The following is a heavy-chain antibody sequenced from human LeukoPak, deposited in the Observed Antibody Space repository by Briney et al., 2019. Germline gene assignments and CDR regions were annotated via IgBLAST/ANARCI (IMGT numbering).Heavy chain of an antibody. CDR2: IFYSGST. Sequence: SETLSLTCTVSGGSIRSYYWSWIRQPPGKGLECLGYIFYSGSTNYNPSLKSRVTISVDTSKNQFSLKLSSVTAADTAVYYCARNLGAKTFDIWGQGTMVTVSS. V-gene: IGHV4-59*01. D-gene: IGHD3-10*01. CDR1: GGSIRSYY. J-gene: IGHJ3*02. CDR3: ARNLGAKTFDI.